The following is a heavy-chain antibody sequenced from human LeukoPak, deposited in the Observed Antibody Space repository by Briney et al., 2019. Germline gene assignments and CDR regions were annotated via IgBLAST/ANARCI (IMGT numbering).Heavy chain of an antibody. CDR3: ARDGMSSTVGYHGFFDY. D-gene: IGHD5-24*01. CDR2: ISSEGGVT. Sequence: PGGSLRLSCAASEFTFSTYAMHWVRQAPGKGLEYVSTISSEGGVTYYTNSVKDRFTISRDNSKNTLYLQMGSLRAEDMAVYYCARDGMSSTVGYHGFFDYWGQGTLVTVSS. J-gene: IGHJ4*02. V-gene: IGHV3-64*01. CDR1: EFTFSTYA.